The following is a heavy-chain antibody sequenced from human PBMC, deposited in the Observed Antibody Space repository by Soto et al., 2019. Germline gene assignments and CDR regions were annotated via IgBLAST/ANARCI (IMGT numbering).Heavy chain of an antibody. V-gene: IGHV3-74*01. CDR1: GFTFSSYW. Sequence: GGSLRLSCAASGFTFSSYWMHWVRQAPGKGLVWVSRINSDGSSTSYADSVKGRFTISRDNAKNTLYLQMNSLRAEDTAVYYCASHRDFWSGYYSYYYYYMDVWGKGTTVTVS. D-gene: IGHD3-3*01. J-gene: IGHJ6*03. CDR3: ASHRDFWSGYYSYYYYYMDV. CDR2: INSDGSST.